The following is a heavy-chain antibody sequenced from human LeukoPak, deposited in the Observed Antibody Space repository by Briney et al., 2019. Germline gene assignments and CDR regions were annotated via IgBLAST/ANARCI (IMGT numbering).Heavy chain of an antibody. CDR3: ARDQSVRLLQTSSTYFKHVFAI. Sequence: ASVKVSCKTSGYTFTNDGISWVRQAPGIGLEWMGWISAYNGNTNYAQKVQGRVTMTTDTSTSTAYMELRSLRFDDTAVYYCARDQSVRLLQTSSTYFKHVFAIWGQGSMVTVSS. J-gene: IGHJ3*02. D-gene: IGHD6-13*01. CDR1: GYTFTNDG. CDR2: ISAYNGNT. V-gene: IGHV1-18*01.